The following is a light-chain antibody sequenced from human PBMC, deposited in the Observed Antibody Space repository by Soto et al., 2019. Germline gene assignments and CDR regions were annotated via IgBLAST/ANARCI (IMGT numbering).Light chain of an antibody. CDR1: SSNIGSNT. J-gene: IGLJ3*02. CDR3: AAWDGSLQTGV. CDR2: TNN. V-gene: IGLV1-44*01. Sequence: QAVLTQPPSASGTPGQRVTISCSGSSSNIGSNTVNWYQQVPGTAPKLLIYTNNQRPSGVPDRFSDSKSGTSASLAISGLQPDDEADYYCAAWDGSLQTGVFGGGTKLTVL.